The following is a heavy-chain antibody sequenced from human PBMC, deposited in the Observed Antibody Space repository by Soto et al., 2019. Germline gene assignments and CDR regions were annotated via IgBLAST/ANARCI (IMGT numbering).Heavy chain of an antibody. CDR1: GYTLTSYG. J-gene: IGHJ4*02. CDR3: ARDRFTTYYYDSSGYFDY. CDR2: ISAYNGNT. D-gene: IGHD3-22*01. Sequence: ASVKVSCKASGYTLTSYGISWVRQAPGQGLEWMGWISAYNGNTNYAQKLQGRVTMTTDTSTSTAYMELRSLRSDDTAVYYCARDRFTTYYYDSSGYFDYWGQGTLVTVSS. V-gene: IGHV1-18*01.